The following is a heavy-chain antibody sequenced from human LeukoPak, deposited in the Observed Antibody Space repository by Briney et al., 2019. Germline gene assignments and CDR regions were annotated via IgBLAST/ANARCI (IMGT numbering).Heavy chain of an antibody. D-gene: IGHD5-18*01. CDR1: GGTFSSYA. V-gene: IGHV1-24*01. CDR2: FDPEDGET. Sequence: ASVKVSCKASGGTFSSYAISWVRQAPGKGLEWMGGFDPEDGETIYAQKFQGRVTMTEDTSTDTAYMELSSLRSEDTAVYYCATGERWGYSYGHDYWGQGTLVTVSS. J-gene: IGHJ4*02. CDR3: ATGERWGYSYGHDY.